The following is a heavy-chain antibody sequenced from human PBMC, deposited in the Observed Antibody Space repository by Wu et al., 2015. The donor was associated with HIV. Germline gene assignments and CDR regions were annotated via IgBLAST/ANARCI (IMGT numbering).Heavy chain of an antibody. CDR2: ISAYNGNT. J-gene: IGHJ4*02. D-gene: IGHD3-10*01. CDR1: GYTFTSYG. V-gene: IGHV1-18*01. Sequence: QVQLVQSGAEVKKPGASVKVSCKASGYTFTSYGISWVRQAPGQGLEWMGWISAYNGNTNYAQKPQGRVTMTRDTSTSTVYMELSSLRSEDTAVYYCARDDYYGSGSYSLDYWGQGNAGHRLL. CDR3: ARDDYYGSGSYSLDY.